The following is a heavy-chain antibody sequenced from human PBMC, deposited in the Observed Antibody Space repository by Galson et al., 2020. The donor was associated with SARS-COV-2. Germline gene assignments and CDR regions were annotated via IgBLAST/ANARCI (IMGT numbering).Heavy chain of an antibody. D-gene: IGHD5-12*01. CDR2: IIPIFGTA. CDR1: GGTFSSYA. Sequence: SVQVSCKASGGTFSSYAISWVRQAPGQGLEWMGGIIPIFGTANYAQKLQGRVTITADESTSTAYMELSSLRSEDTAVYYCARALWATHYYYYIDVWGKGTTVTVSS. J-gene: IGHJ6*03. CDR3: ARALWATHYYYYIDV. V-gene: IGHV1-69*13.